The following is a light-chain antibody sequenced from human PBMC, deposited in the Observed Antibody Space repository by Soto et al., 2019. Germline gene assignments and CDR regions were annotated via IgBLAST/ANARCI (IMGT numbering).Light chain of an antibody. CDR1: QTIDTN. V-gene: IGKV3-20*01. J-gene: IGKJ3*01. CDR3: QQYSASPRT. CDR2: GAS. Sequence: IVMMQSPGTLSVSPGERATRSCRASQTIDTNLAWYQQKPGQAPRRLIFGASIRVQGIPDRFSASGAGTDFTLTISRLEPEDSAVYYCQQYSASPRTFGPGTKVDI.